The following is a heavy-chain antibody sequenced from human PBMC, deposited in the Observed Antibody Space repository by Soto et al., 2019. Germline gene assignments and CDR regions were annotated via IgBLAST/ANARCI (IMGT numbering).Heavy chain of an antibody. D-gene: IGHD1-20*01. V-gene: IGHV3-30*18. CDR2: ISYDGSNK. J-gene: IGHJ4*02. CDR1: GFTFSSYG. Sequence: PGGSLRLSCAASGFTFSSYGMHWVRQAPGKGLEWVAVISYDGSNKYYADSVKGRFTISRDNSKNTLYLQMNSLRAEDTAVYYCAKDAIKPRITGTESFVWGQGTLVTVSS. CDR3: AKDAIKPRITGTESFV.